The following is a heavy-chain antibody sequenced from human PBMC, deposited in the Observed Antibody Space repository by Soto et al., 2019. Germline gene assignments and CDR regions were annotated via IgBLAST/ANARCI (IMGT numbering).Heavy chain of an antibody. J-gene: IGHJ5*02. CDR1: GFTFSSSN. Sequence: GGSLRLSCAASGFTFSSSNMSWVRQAPGKGLEWVSYISSSSNPIYHADSVKGRFTISRDNAKNSLFLQMNSLRAEDTAVYYCVRAGVAYCTTTTCPALDLWGQGTQVTVSS. V-gene: IGHV3-48*01. D-gene: IGHD2-2*01. CDR3: VRAGVAYCTTTTCPALDL. CDR2: ISSSSNPI.